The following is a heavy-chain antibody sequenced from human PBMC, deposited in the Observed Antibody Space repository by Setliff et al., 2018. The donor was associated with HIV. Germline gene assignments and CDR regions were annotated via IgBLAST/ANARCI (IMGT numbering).Heavy chain of an antibody. V-gene: IGHV2-70*11. CDR1: GFSLSTSGMC. CDR2: IDWNDDK. Sequence: GSGPTLVHLTQTLTLTCTVSGFSLSTSGMCVSWIRQPPVKALEWLARIDWNDDKYYRTSLRTRLTISKATSKNQVVLTMTNMDPVDTGTYYCARVARVHPFDPWGQGTQVTVSS. J-gene: IGHJ5*02. CDR3: ARVARVHPFDP.